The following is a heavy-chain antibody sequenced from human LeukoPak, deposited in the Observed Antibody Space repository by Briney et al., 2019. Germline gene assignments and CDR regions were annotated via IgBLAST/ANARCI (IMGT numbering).Heavy chain of an antibody. J-gene: IGHJ4*02. Sequence: PSETLSLTCAVYGGSFSGYYWSWIRQPPGKGLEWIGYIHDDGSTNFNPSLQSRVIISVDTSKSQFSLRLSSVTAADTAVYYCARSYYYGSGNVVFDHWGQGSLVTVSS. CDR1: GGSFSGYY. CDR3: ARSYYYGSGNVVFDH. V-gene: IGHV4-34*01. D-gene: IGHD3-10*01. CDR2: IHDDGST.